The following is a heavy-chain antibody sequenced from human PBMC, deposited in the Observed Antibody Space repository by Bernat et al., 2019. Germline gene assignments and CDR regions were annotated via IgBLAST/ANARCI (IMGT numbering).Heavy chain of an antibody. CDR3: ARDVSYGDYVGGVSDY. CDR1: GYTFTSYG. J-gene: IGHJ4*02. V-gene: IGHV1-18*01. CDR2: ISAYNGNT. Sequence: VGGVGCGAGVGRPGGSVRVSCKASGYTFTSYGISWVRQAPGQGLEWMGWISAYNGNTNYAQKLQGRVTMTTDTSTSTAYMELRSLRSDDTAVYYCARDVSYGDYVGGVSDYWGQGTLVTVSS. D-gene: IGHD4-17*01.